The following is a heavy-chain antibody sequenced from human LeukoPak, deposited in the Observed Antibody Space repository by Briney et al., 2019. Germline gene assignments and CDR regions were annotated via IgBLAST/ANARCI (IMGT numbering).Heavy chain of an antibody. Sequence: PGGSLRLSCAASGFTFSSYWMSWVRQAPGKGLEWVANIKQDGSEKYYVDSVKGRFIISRDNAKNSLYLQMNSLRAEDTAVYYCARRAVAGSYDAFDMWGQGTMVTVSS. V-gene: IGHV3-7*01. D-gene: IGHD6-19*01. CDR1: GFTFSSYW. CDR3: ARRAVAGSYDAFDM. CDR2: IKQDGSEK. J-gene: IGHJ3*02.